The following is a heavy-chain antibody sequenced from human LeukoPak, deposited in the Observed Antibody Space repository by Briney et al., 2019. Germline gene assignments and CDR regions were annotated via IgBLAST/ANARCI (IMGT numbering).Heavy chain of an antibody. Sequence: PSETLSLTCTVSGGSISSYYWSWIRQPPGKGLEWIGEINHSGSTNYNPSLKSRVTISVDTSKNQFSLKLSSVTAADTAVYYCARGGRIVVVPASSARDRSLGYWGQGTLVTVSS. CDR2: INHSGST. D-gene: IGHD2-2*01. CDR3: ARGGRIVVVPASSARDRSLGY. J-gene: IGHJ4*02. V-gene: IGHV4-34*01. CDR1: GGSISSYY.